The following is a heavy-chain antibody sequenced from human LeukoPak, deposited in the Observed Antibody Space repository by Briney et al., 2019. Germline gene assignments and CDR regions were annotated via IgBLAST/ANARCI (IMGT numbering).Heavy chain of an antibody. Sequence: GASVKVSCEASGYTFTGYYMHWVRQAPGQGREWMGRVNPSSGGKNYPQKLQGRVTLTRDTSISTAYTKLSRLRSDDTGVYYCARVAATRAYDDAFDIWGEGTKVTVSS. CDR1: GYTFTGYY. CDR2: VNPSSGGK. V-gene: IGHV1-2*05. J-gene: IGHJ3*02. CDR3: ARVAATRAYDDAFDI. D-gene: IGHD1-26*01.